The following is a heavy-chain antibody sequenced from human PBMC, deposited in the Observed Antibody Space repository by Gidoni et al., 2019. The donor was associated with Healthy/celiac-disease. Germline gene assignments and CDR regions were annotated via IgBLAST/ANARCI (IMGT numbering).Heavy chain of an antibody. J-gene: IGHJ4*02. CDR2: ISGSGGST. Sequence: EVQLLESGGGLVQPGGSLRLSCAASGFTFSSSAMSWVRQAPGKGLEWVSAISGSGGSTYYADSVKGRFTISRDNSKNTLYLQMNSLRAEDTAVYYCAKDRVVGATSRNYFDYWGQGTLVTVSS. V-gene: IGHV3-23*01. CDR1: GFTFSSSA. CDR3: AKDRVVGATSRNYFDY. D-gene: IGHD1-26*01.